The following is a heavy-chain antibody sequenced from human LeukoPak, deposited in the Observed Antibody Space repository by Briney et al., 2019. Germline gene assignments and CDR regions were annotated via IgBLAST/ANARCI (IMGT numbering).Heavy chain of an antibody. Sequence: GASVKVSCKASGGTFSSYAISWVRQAPGQGLEWIGGIIPIFGTANYAQKFQGRVTITTDESTSTAYMELSSLRSEDTAVYYCAVTYYYDSSGYNWFDPWGQGTLVTVSS. D-gene: IGHD3-22*01. J-gene: IGHJ5*02. V-gene: IGHV1-69*05. CDR1: GGTFSSYA. CDR2: IIPIFGTA. CDR3: AVTYYYDSSGYNWFDP.